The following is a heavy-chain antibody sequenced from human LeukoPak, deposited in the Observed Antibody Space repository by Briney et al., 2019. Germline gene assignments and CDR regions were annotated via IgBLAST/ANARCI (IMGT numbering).Heavy chain of an antibody. CDR2: IFYSGNT. J-gene: IGHJ3*02. Sequence: PSETLSLTCTVSGGSISSYYWSWIRQPPGKGLEWIGHIFYSGNTNYSPSLKSRVTISVDTSKNQFSLKLNSVTAADTAVYYCARDTYYYDSGGYDDAFDIWGQGTMVTVSS. CDR1: GGSISSYY. D-gene: IGHD3-22*01. V-gene: IGHV4-59*01. CDR3: ARDTYYYDSGGYDDAFDI.